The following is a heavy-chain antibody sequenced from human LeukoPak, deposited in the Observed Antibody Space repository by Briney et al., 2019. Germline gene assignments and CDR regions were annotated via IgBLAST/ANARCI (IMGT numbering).Heavy chain of an antibody. CDR2: IYHSGNI. Sequence: SETLSLTCAVSGGSISSSNWWSWVRQPPGKGLEWIGEIYHSGNINYNPSLKSRVTISVDTSKNQFSLKLSSVTAADTAVYYCARGGYSSSWYKWFDPWGQGTLVTVSS. D-gene: IGHD6-13*01. V-gene: IGHV4-4*02. J-gene: IGHJ5*02. CDR1: GGSISSSNW. CDR3: ARGGYSSSWYKWFDP.